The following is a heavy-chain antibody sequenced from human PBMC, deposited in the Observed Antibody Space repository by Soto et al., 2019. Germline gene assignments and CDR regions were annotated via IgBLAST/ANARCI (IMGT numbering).Heavy chain of an antibody. V-gene: IGHV1-69*13. CDR1: GGTFSSYA. D-gene: IGHD2-21*02. CDR2: IIPIFGTA. Sequence: SVKVSCKASGGTFSSYAISWVRQAPGQGLEWMGGIIPIFGTANYAQKFQGRVTITADESTSTAYMELSSLRSEDTAVYYCASQENIVVVTAIPGGMDVWGQGTTVTVS. CDR3: ASQENIVVVTAIPGGMDV. J-gene: IGHJ6*02.